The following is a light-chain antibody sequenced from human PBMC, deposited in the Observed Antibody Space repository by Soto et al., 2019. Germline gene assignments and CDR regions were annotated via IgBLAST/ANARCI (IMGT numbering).Light chain of an antibody. CDR1: QSVSSY. J-gene: IGKJ4*01. Sequence: EIVLTQSPATLSLSPGERATLSCRASQSVSSYLAWYQQQPGQAPRLLIYDASNRATGITARFSGGGSGTDFTPTISSLVPEDFAIYYCQQRSSWPSFTFGGGTKVEIK. CDR3: QQRSSWPSFT. V-gene: IGKV3-11*01. CDR2: DAS.